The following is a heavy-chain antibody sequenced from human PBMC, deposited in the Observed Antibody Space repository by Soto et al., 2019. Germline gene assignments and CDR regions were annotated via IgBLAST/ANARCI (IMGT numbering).Heavy chain of an antibody. CDR3: ARADGGYCSSTSCYADYYYYMDV. V-gene: IGHV3-53*04. CDR1: GFTVSSNY. Sequence: GGSLRLSCAASGFTVSSNYMSWVRQAPGKGLEWVSVIYSGGSTYYADSVKGRFTISRHNSKNTLYLQMNSLGAEDTAVYYCARADGGYCSSTSCYADYYYYMDVWGKGTTVTVSS. CDR2: IYSGGST. D-gene: IGHD2-2*01. J-gene: IGHJ6*03.